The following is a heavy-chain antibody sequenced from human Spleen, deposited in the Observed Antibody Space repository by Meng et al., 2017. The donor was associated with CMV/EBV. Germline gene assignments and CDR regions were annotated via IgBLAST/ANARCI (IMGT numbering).Heavy chain of an antibody. CDR3: AHTTHVLRDNHWSYYFEY. V-gene: IGHV2-5*01. CDR1: LNTSGAG. CDR2: IYWNDDK. D-gene: IGHD2-8*02. J-gene: IGHJ4*02. Sequence: LNTSGAGVGWIRQAPGKALEWLALIYWNDDKRYRPSLKSRLTMIRDTSENLVVLRMTDMDPVDTATYYCAHTTHVLRDNHWSYYFEYWDQGTLVTVSS.